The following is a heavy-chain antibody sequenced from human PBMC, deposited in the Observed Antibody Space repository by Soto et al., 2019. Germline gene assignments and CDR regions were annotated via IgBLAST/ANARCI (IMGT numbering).Heavy chain of an antibody. CDR1: GFTFSSYS. V-gene: IGHV3-23*01. CDR3: ATVAATSGWYYYYGMDV. Sequence: GGSLRLSCAASGFTFSSYSMRWVRQAPGKGLEWVSAISGSGGSTYYADSVKGRFTISRDNSKNTLYLQMNSLRAEDTAVYYCATVAATSGWYYYYGMDVWGQGTTVTVSS. J-gene: IGHJ6*02. CDR2: ISGSGGST. D-gene: IGHD2-15*01.